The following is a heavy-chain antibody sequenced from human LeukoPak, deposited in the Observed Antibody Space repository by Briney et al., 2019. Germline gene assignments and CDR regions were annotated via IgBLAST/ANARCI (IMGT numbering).Heavy chain of an antibody. CDR3: AKDPVLSRPLGWFDP. J-gene: IGHJ5*02. D-gene: IGHD1-14*01. Sequence: GGSLRLSCAASGFTFSSYAMSWVRQAPGKGLEWVSASSGGSTYYADSVKGRFTISRDNSKNALYLQMNSLRAEDTAVYYCAKDPVLSRPLGWFDPWGQGTLVTVSS. V-gene: IGHV3-23*01. CDR2: SSGGST. CDR1: GFTFSSYA.